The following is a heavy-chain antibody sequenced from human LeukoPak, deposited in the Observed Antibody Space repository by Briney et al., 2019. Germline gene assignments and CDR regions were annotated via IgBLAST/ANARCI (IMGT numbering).Heavy chain of an antibody. Sequence: ASVKLSCKASGYTFTSYVISWVRQAPGPGLEWMGWISTYNGNTNYAQKLQGRVTMTTDTSTSTAYMELRSLRSDDTAVYYCARDLAAAATGGSNDYWGQGTLVTVSS. CDR2: ISTYNGNT. D-gene: IGHD6-13*01. V-gene: IGHV1-18*01. CDR1: GYTFTSYV. CDR3: ARDLAAAATGGSNDY. J-gene: IGHJ4*02.